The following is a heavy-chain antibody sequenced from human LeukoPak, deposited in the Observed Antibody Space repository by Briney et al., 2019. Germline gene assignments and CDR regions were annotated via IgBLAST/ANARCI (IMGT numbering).Heavy chain of an antibody. J-gene: IGHJ4*02. CDR2: IYYSGST. Sequence: PSETLSLTCTVSGGSISRSSYYWGWIRQPPGKGLEWIGSIYYSGSTYYNPSLKSRVTISVDTSKNQFSLKMSSVTAADAAVCYCARLLILSTTGTTTHLFDYWGQGTLVTVSS. CDR3: ARLLILSTTGTTTHLFDY. CDR1: GGSISRSSYY. V-gene: IGHV4-39*01. D-gene: IGHD1-1*01.